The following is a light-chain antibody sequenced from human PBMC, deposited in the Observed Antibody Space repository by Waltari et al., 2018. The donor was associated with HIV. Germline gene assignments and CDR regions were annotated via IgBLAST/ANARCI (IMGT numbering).Light chain of an antibody. Sequence: QSALTQPASVSGSPGQPVTISCTGGNPHLGAFDLVSWYQQRSGEAPQLIIFGVTSRPSGVSSRFSGFKSGHTASLTISGLHDGDEAYYFCSSYSTLKTILFGGGTKLTV. CDR2: GVT. CDR3: SSYSTLKTIL. CDR1: NPHLGAFDL. J-gene: IGLJ3*02. V-gene: IGLV2-14*03.